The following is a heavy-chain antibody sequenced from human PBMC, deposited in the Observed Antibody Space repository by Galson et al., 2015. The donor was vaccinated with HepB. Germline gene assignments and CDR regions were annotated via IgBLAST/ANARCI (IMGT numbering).Heavy chain of an antibody. D-gene: IGHD1-26*01. Sequence: SVKVSCKASGYTFTDYYIHWVRQVPGQGPEWMGRINPSSGDTNYAQKFQAGVVMTRDTSITTAYMELTNLTFDDTAVYYCAIDGGSYSGDAFDFWGQGTMVTVSS. J-gene: IGHJ3*01. CDR3: AIDGGSYSGDAFDF. V-gene: IGHV1-2*06. CDR1: GYTFTDYY. CDR2: INPSSGDT.